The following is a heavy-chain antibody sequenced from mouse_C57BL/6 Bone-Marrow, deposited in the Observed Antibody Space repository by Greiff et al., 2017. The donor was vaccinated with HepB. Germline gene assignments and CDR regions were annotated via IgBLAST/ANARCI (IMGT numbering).Heavy chain of an antibody. Sequence: QVQLKQPGAELVMPGASVKLSCKASGYTFTSYWMHWVKQRPGQGLEWIGEIDPSDSYTNYNQKFKGKSTLTVDKSSSTAYMQLSSLTSEDSAVYYCARVYDGYPYFDYWGQGTTLTVSS. D-gene: IGHD2-3*01. CDR2: IDPSDSYT. J-gene: IGHJ2*01. CDR3: ARVYDGYPYFDY. V-gene: IGHV1-69*01. CDR1: GYTFTSYW.